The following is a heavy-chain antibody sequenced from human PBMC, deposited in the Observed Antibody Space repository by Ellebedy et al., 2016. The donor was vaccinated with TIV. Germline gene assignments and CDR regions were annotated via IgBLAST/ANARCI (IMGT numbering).Heavy chain of an antibody. D-gene: IGHD2-15*01. CDR1: GDSVSRNSVA. V-gene: IGHV6-1*01. CDR2: TYYRSKWYN. Sequence: SQTLSLTCAISGDSVSRNSVAWNWIRQSPSRGLEWLGRTYYRSKWYNDYAVSVKSRITINPDTSKNQFFLQLNSVTPEDTAVYYCARDDCSGGSCHWWFAPWGQGTLVTVSS. J-gene: IGHJ5*02. CDR3: ARDDCSGGSCHWWFAP.